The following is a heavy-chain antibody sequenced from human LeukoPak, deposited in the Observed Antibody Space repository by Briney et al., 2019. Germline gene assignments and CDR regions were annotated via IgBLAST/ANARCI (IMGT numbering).Heavy chain of an antibody. CDR3: ARDWPDYGGNSGSSGSYYFDY. V-gene: IGHV1-69*13. D-gene: IGHD4-23*01. CDR1: GYTFTSYG. CDR2: IIPIFGTA. Sequence: SVNVSCRASGYTFTSYGISWVRQAPGQGLEWMGGIIPIFGTANYAQKFQGRVTITADESTSTAYMELSSLRSEDTAVYYCARDWPDYGGNSGSSGSYYFDYRGQGTLVTVSS. J-gene: IGHJ4*02.